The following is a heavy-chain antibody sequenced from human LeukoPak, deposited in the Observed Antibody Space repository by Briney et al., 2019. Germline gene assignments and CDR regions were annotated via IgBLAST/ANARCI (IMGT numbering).Heavy chain of an antibody. CDR1: GLTFSIHW. J-gene: IGHJ4*02. CDR3: ARESGYSYGCFDY. Sequence: GGSLRLSCAASGLTFSIHWMNWVRQAPGKGLECVANINQDGSDKYYVDSVKGRFTISRDNTKNSLYLQMNSLRAEDTAVYYCARESGYSYGCFDYWGQGTLVTVSS. V-gene: IGHV3-7*01. D-gene: IGHD5-18*01. CDR2: INQDGSDK.